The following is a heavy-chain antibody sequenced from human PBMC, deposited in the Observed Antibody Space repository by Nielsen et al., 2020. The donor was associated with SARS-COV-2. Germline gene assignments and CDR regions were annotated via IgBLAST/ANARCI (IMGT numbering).Heavy chain of an antibody. CDR1: GGSISSGGSY. J-gene: IGHJ6*02. CDR3: ARGRRQQLVRAYYYGMDV. Sequence: SETLSLTCTVSGGSISSGGSYWSWIRQHPGKGLEWIGYIYYSGSTYYNPSLKSRVTISVDTSKNQFSLKLSSVTAADTAVYYCARGRRQQLVRAYYYGMDVWGQGTTVTVSS. D-gene: IGHD6-13*01. V-gene: IGHV4-31*03. CDR2: IYYSGST.